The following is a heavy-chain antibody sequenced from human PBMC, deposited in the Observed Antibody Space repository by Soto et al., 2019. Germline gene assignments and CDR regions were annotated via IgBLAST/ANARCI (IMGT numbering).Heavy chain of an antibody. CDR1: GYAFTTYG. V-gene: IGHV1-18*01. CDR3: ARGRYGDY. Sequence: QVHLVQSGAEVKKPGASVKVSCKGSGYAFTTYGITWVRQAPGQGLEWRGWISAHNGNTNYAQKRQGRVTVTRDTSPSTAYMVLRSLRSDGTAVYYCARGRYGDYWGQGALVPVSS. CDR2: ISAHNGNT. J-gene: IGHJ4*02. D-gene: IGHD1-1*01.